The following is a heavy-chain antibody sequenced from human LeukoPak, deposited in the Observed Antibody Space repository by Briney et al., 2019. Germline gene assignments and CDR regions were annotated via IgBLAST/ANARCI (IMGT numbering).Heavy chain of an antibody. CDR1: GFTFSSYG. CDR2: IWYDGSNE. Sequence: GGSLRLSCAASGFTFSSYGMHWVRQAPGKGLEWVAVIWYDGSNEYYADSVKGRFTISRDNSKNTLYLQMNSLRAEDTAVYYCARDIAVAGYYYYGMDVWGQGTTVTVSS. D-gene: IGHD6-19*01. V-gene: IGHV3-33*01. J-gene: IGHJ6*02. CDR3: ARDIAVAGYYYYGMDV.